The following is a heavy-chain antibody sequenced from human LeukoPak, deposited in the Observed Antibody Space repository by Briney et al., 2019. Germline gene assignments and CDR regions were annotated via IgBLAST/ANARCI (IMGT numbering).Heavy chain of an antibody. CDR1: GFTFRNYV. CDR2: IKQDGSEK. J-gene: IGHJ4*02. CDR3: ARDKEVYYYASGSLGY. D-gene: IGHD3-10*01. Sequence: GGSLRLSCAASGFTFRNYVIHWVRQAPGKGLEWVANIKQDGSEKYYVDSVKGRFTISRDNAKNSLYLQMNSLRAEDAAVYYCARDKEVYYYASGSLGYWGQGTLVTVSS. V-gene: IGHV3-7*03.